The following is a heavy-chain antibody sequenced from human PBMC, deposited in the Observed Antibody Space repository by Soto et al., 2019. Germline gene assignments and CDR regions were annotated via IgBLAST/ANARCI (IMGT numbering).Heavy chain of an antibody. J-gene: IGHJ3*02. CDR2: ISGSGGST. CDR1: GFTFSSYA. CDR3: AKIPHSSSWYLDAFDI. V-gene: IGHV3-23*01. D-gene: IGHD6-13*01. Sequence: EVQLLESGGGLVQPGGSLRLSCAASGFTFSSYAMSWVRQAPGKGLEWVSAISGSGGSTYYADSVKGRFTISRDNSKTTLYLQMKSLRAEDTAVYYCAKIPHSSSWYLDAFDIWGQGTMVTVSS.